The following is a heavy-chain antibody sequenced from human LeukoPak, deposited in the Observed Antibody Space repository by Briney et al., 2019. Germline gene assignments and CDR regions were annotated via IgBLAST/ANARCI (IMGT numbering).Heavy chain of an antibody. D-gene: IGHD2-15*01. CDR2: ISYAGST. CDR1: GVSITSYY. Sequence: PSETLSLTCNVSGVSITSYYWTWIRQPPGKGLDFIGYISYAGSTNYSPSLKSRVTISLDTSKNQFSLKLTSVTAADTAVYYCARHYCSGGSCKPDFWGQGTLVTVSS. V-gene: IGHV4-59*08. CDR3: ARHYCSGGSCKPDF. J-gene: IGHJ4*02.